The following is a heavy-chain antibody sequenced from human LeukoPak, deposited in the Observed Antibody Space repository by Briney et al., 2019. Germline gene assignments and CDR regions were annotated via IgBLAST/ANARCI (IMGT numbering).Heavy chain of an antibody. J-gene: IGHJ4*02. CDR2: ISGSGGST. CDR3: AKDRYSSSWYFDY. D-gene: IGHD6-13*01. CDR1: GFTLSSYA. V-gene: IGHV3-23*01. Sequence: PGGSLRLSCTASGFTLSSYAMSWVRQAPGKGLEWVSAISGSGGSTYYADSVKGRFTISRDNSKNTLYLQMNSLRAEDTAVYYCAKDRYSSSWYFDYWGQGTLVTVSS.